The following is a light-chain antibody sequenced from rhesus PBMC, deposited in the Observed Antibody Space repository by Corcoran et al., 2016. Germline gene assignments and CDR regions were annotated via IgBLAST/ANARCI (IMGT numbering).Light chain of an antibody. CDR3: LQYNYRPLT. CDR1: QNINNY. Sequence: DIQMTQSPSSLSASVGDTVTITCRASQNINNYLDWYQQKPGKSPEILNYKASSLQTGVPSRFRGSGSGTDFTLTISGLQPEDFAAYYCLQYNYRPLTFGPGTKLDMK. J-gene: IGKJ3*01. V-gene: IGKV1-22*01. CDR2: KAS.